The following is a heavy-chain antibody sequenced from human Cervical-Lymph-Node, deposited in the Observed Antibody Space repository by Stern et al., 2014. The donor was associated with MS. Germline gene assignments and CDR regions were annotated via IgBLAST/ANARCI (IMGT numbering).Heavy chain of an antibody. V-gene: IGHV3-30-3*01. CDR3: ARDRRGGGATRIGY. CDR2: ISYTGGNP. D-gene: IGHD1-26*01. CDR1: GFSFNSYA. Sequence: LQPGRSLRLSCAASGFSFNSYAMPWVRQAPGKGLEGVALISYTGGNPYDSDSVKVRFTIARDNFKNTLYLEMNSLRPEDTSVYYSARDRRGGGATRIGYWGQGTLVTVSS. J-gene: IGHJ4*02.